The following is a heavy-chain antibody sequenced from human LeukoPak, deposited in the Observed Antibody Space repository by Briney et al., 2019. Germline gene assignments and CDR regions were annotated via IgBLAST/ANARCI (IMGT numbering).Heavy chain of an antibody. CDR2: IIPIFGTA. Sequence: GSSVKISCKASGGTFSSYAISWVRQAPGQGLEWMGGIIPIFGTANYAQKFQGRVTITADKSTSTAYMELSSLRSEDTAVYYCAAAAGPYNWFDPWGQGTLVTVSS. D-gene: IGHD6-13*01. J-gene: IGHJ5*02. CDR1: GGTFSSYA. V-gene: IGHV1-69*06. CDR3: AAAAGPYNWFDP.